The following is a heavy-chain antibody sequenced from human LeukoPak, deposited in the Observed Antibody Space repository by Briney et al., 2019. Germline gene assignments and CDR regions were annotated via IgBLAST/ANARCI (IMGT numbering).Heavy chain of an antibody. CDR2: IYPGDSNI. D-gene: IGHD1-26*01. V-gene: IGHV5-51*01. Sequence: GESLKISCKGSGYSFTSYWIGWVRQMPGKGLEWMGIIYPGDSNIRYSPSFQGQVTISADKSISTAYLQWSSLKASGTAMYYCARHSGSYYIEYYFDYWGQGTLVTVSS. J-gene: IGHJ4*02. CDR1: GYSFTSYW. CDR3: ARHSGSYYIEYYFDY.